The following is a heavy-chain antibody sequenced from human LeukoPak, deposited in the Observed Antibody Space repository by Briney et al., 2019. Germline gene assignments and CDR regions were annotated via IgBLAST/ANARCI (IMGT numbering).Heavy chain of an antibody. CDR1: GGSISTTHW. CDR2: IYHSGST. V-gene: IGHV4-4*02. CDR3: ARKDFDSLLYDY. D-gene: IGHD3-9*01. J-gene: IGHJ4*02. Sequence: PSGTLSLTCAVSGGSISTTHWWTWVGQPPGKGLEWIGEIYHSGSTNYNPSLESRVTISVDKSKNQFSLKLSSVTAADRAVYYCARKDFDSLLYDYWGRGTLVTVSS.